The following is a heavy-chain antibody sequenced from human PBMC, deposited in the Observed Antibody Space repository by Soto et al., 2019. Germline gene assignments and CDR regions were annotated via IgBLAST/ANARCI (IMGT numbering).Heavy chain of an antibody. D-gene: IGHD3-22*01. V-gene: IGHV4-39*07. J-gene: IGHJ5*02. CDR3: ARDYYDSSGYYPLAA. CDR1: GGSVGRSRYC. Sequence: SESLSPTCTVSGGSVGRSRYCCGWIRQHPGKGLEGIGSIYYSGSTYYNPSLKSRVTISVDTSKNQFSLKLSSVTAADTAVYYCARDYYDSSGYYPLAAWGQGTLVTVS. CDR2: IYYSGST.